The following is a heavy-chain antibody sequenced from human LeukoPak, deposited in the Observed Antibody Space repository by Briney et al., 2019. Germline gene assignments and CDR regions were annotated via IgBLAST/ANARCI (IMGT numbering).Heavy chain of an antibody. D-gene: IGHD3-16*02. CDR3: ATASGNYDYVWGSYRYSGNWFDP. V-gene: IGHV1-24*01. Sequence: ASVKVSCKVSGYTLTELSMHWVRQAPGKGLEWMGGFDPEDGETIYAQKFQGRVTMTEDTSTDTAYMELSSLRSEDTAVYYRATASGNYDYVWGSYRYSGNWFDPWGQGTLVTVSS. CDR2: FDPEDGET. CDR1: GYTLTELS. J-gene: IGHJ5*02.